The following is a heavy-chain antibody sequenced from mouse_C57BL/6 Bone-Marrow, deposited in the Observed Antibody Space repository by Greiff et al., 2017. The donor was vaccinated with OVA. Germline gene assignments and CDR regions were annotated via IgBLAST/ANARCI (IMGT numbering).Heavy chain of an antibody. J-gene: IGHJ2*01. CDR2: IYLGSGYT. CDR3: ARVEGYYFDD. Sequence: VQLQQSGAELVKPGSSVKLSCKASGYTFTSYGMNWVKQRPGQGLEWIGYIYLGSGYTEYNQKFKGKATLTSDKSSSTAYMPLSSLTYEDSAVYYCARVEGYYFDDWGQGTTLTVSS. V-gene: IGHV1-7*01. CDR1: GYTFTSYG.